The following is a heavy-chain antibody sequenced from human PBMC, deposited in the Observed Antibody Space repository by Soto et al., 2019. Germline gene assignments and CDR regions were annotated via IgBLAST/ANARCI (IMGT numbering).Heavy chain of an antibody. CDR3: ASDRGGASDAHGLDV. J-gene: IGHJ6*04. D-gene: IGHD1-26*01. V-gene: IGHV3-33*01. Sequence: PGGSLRLSCAASGFTFSNYGMHWVCQAPGKGQEWVPIIWQDGHNKCYVESVRGRFIIARDHCKNRLYLRMTSLKAEDRAVWCCASDRGGASDAHGLDVWGKGPPVTVSP. CDR2: IWQDGHNK. CDR1: GFTFSNYG.